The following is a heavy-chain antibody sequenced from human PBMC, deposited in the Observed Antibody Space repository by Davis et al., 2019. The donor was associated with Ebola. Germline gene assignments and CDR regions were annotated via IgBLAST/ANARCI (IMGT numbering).Heavy chain of an antibody. D-gene: IGHD3-16*01. CDR1: SFPFTSYA. CDR3: ARATFFDY. V-gene: IGHV3-30*04. Sequence: GESLKISCAASSFPFTSYAMHLVRQAPGKGLEWVAIISTDGINKYYADSVKGRFTISRDNSKNTLYLQMNSLRAEDTAVYYCARATFFDYWGQGTLVTVSS. CDR2: ISTDGINK. J-gene: IGHJ4*02.